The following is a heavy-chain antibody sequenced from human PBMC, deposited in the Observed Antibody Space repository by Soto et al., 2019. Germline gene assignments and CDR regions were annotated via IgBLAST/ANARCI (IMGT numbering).Heavy chain of an antibody. D-gene: IGHD3-10*01. J-gene: IGHJ4*02. V-gene: IGHV3-23*04. Sequence: VQLVESGGGVVQPGRSLRLSCAASGFTFSSYAMSWVRQAPGKGLEWVSAISGSGGSTYYADSVKGRFTISRDNSKNTLYLQMNSLRAEDTAVYYCAKDAGYYGSGSYYVLDYWGQGTLVTVSS. CDR2: ISGSGGST. CDR1: GFTFSSYA. CDR3: AKDAGYYGSGSYYVLDY.